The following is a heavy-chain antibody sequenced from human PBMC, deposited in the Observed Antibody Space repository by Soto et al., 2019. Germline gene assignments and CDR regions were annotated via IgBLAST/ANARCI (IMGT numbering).Heavy chain of an antibody. CDR2: INWNGGST. J-gene: IGHJ2*01. V-gene: IGHV3-20*01. Sequence: EVQLVESGEGVVRPGGSLRLSCAASGFNFDDYGMSWVRQVPGKGLEWVSGINWNGGSTSYADSVKGRFTISRDNAKNSLYLQMNSLSAEDTAFYHCTRDGVYDPVPPPPVLWGRGTLVTVSS. D-gene: IGHD2-8*01. CDR3: TRDGVYDPVPPPPVL. CDR1: GFNFDDYG.